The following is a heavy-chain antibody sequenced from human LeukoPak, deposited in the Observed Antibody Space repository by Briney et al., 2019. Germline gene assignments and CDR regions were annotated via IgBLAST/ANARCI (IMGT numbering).Heavy chain of an antibody. J-gene: IGHJ4*02. V-gene: IGHV3-53*01. D-gene: IGHD2/OR15-2a*01. CDR2: SSSSHDT. CDR1: GLTVSSDY. CDR3: ARGIID. Sequence: GGSLRLSCAAYGLTVSSDYMSWVHQAPGKGLECVSLSSSSHDTHYADSVKGRFTVSRDTSKNTLYLQMNSLRVEDTAVYYCARGIIDWGQGTLVTVSS.